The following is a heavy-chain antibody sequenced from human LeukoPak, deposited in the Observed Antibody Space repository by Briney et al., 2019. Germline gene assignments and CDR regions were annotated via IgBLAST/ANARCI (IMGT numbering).Heavy chain of an antibody. CDR2: ISSSSSYI. D-gene: IGHD2-15*01. V-gene: IGHV3-21*01. CDR3: ARDVGRGYYYYGMDV. J-gene: IGHJ6*04. Sequence: GGSLRLSCAASGFTFSSYSMNWVRQAPGKGLEWVSSISSSSSYIYFADSVKGRFTISRDNAKNSLYLQMNSLRVEDTAVYYCARDVGRGYYYYGMDVWGKGTTVTVSS. CDR1: GFTFSSYS.